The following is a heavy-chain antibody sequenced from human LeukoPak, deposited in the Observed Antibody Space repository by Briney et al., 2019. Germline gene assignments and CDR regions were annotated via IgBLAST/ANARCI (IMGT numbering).Heavy chain of an antibody. CDR2: INHSGST. CDR3: ARGRSYYYGSGSYPN. D-gene: IGHD3-10*01. CDR1: GGSISPYY. J-gene: IGHJ4*02. V-gene: IGHV4-34*01. Sequence: SQTLSLTCTVSGGSISPYYWSWIRQPPGKGLEWIGEINHSGSTNYNPSLKSRVTISVDTSKNQFSLKLSSVTAADTAVYYCARGRSYYYGSGSYPNWGQGTLVTVSS.